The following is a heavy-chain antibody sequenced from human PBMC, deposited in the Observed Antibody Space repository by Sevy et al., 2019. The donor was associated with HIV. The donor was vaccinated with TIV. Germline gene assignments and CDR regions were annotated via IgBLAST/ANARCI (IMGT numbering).Heavy chain of an antibody. J-gene: IGHJ5*02. CDR2: ICYNGNT. CDR3: ARQSWYTSGWFWFDP. Sequence: SETLSLTCSVSGGSISSTSYYWGWIRQPPGKGLEWIGTICYNGNTYDNPSLKSRVTISVDTSKNRFSLKLSSVTAADTAVYYCARQSWYTSGWFWFDPWGQGTLVTVSS. D-gene: IGHD6-19*01. V-gene: IGHV4-39*01. CDR1: GGSISSTSYY.